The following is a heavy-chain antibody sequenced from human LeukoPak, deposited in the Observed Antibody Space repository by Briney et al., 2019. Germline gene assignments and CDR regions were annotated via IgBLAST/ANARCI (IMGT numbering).Heavy chain of an antibody. CDR2: IYISGSS. CDR1: GGSISSYY. J-gene: IGHJ4*01. V-gene: IGHV4-4*07. CDR3: ARATYGDYGYFDY. D-gene: IGHD4-17*01. Sequence: SETLSLTCTVSGGSISSYYWSWIRQPAEKGLEWIGRIYISGSSNYNPPLKSRVTTSVDKSKKQFSLKQMSVNAADTAVYYCARATYGDYGYFDYWGHGTLVTVSS.